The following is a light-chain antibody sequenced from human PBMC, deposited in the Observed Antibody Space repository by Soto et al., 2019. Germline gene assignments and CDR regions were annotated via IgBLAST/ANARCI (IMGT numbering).Light chain of an antibody. J-gene: IGKJ2*01. CDR2: LGS. CDR1: QRLLHSNGFNY. CDR3: MQALQSPRT. Sequence: DVVMTQSPLSLPVTPGEPASISCNSSQRLLHSNGFNYLDWYLQRPGQSPQLLIYLGSNRASGVPDRFSGSGSGTDFTLKISRVEAEDVGVYDCMQALQSPRTFGQGSKLEIK. V-gene: IGKV2-28*01.